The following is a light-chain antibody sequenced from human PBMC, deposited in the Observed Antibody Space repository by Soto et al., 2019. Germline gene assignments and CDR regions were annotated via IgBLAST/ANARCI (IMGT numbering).Light chain of an antibody. Sequence: EIVLTQSPATLSLSPGERATLSCRASQSVSSYLAWYQQKPGQAPRLLIYDASNRATGIPARFSGSGSGTDFTLTISSLEPVDFAVYYCQQRSNWPATFGGGTKVDIK. J-gene: IGKJ4*01. CDR3: QQRSNWPAT. CDR1: QSVSSY. CDR2: DAS. V-gene: IGKV3-11*01.